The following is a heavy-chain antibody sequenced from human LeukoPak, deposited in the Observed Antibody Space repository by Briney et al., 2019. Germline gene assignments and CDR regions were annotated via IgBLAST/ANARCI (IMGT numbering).Heavy chain of an antibody. V-gene: IGHV4-30-2*02. J-gene: IGHJ4*02. Sequence: KPSETLSLTCTVSGGSISSGGYYWSWIRQPPGKGLEWIGYIYHSGSTYYNPSLKSRVTISVDRSKNQFSLKLSSVTAADTAVYYCARSPLWFGELLYFDYWGQGTLVTVSS. CDR3: ARSPLWFGELLYFDY. D-gene: IGHD3-10*01. CDR1: GGSISSGGYY. CDR2: IYHSGST.